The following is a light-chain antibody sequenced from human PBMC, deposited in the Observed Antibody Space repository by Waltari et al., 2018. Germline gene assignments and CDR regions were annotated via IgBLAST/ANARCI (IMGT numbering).Light chain of an antibody. CDR3: QKYVNLPAT. CDR2: DAS. Sequence: EIVLTQSPGTLSLSPGERATLSCRASQSVSKYLAWYQQRPGQAPMLLIYDASIRATGIPDRFSGSGSGTDFSLTISRLEPEDFAVYYCQKYVNLPATFGQGTKVEIK. CDR1: QSVSKY. J-gene: IGKJ1*01. V-gene: IGKV3-20*01.